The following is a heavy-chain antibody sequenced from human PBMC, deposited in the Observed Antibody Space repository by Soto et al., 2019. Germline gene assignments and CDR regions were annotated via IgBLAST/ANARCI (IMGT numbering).Heavy chain of an antibody. Sequence: QVQLQESGPGLVKPSETLSLTCSVSGGPITNSSFYWAWVRQPPGKGLEWIGSIHSIGTSFYNPSLPSRVSFSIDTSKNSFSLQLTSVSAADTAVYYCARLIILTGCEYFDYWGQGTLVTVSS. V-gene: IGHV4-39*02. CDR1: GGPITNSSFY. CDR2: IHSIGTS. D-gene: IGHD3-9*01. J-gene: IGHJ4*02. CDR3: ARLIILTGCEYFDY.